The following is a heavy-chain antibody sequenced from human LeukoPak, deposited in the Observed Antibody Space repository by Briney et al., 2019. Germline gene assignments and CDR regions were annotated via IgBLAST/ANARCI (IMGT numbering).Heavy chain of an antibody. V-gene: IGHV3-53*01. Sequence: GGSLRLSCAASGFPVSSNYMSWVRQAPGRGLEWVSAISNNGGRTDYADSVKGRFTISRDNSKSTLYLHMDSLRADDTAVYYCARDEDTSALSEYWGQGTLVTVSS. CDR3: ARDEDTSALSEY. CDR1: GFPVSSNY. D-gene: IGHD2/OR15-2a*01. J-gene: IGHJ4*02. CDR2: ISNNGGRT.